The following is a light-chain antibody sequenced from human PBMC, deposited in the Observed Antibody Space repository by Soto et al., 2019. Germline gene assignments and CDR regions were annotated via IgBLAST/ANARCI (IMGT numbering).Light chain of an antibody. CDR2: GNS. Sequence: QSVLTHPPSVSGAPGQRVTISCTGSSSNIGAGYDVHWYQQLPGTAPKLLIYGNSNRPSGVPDRFSGSKSGTSASLAITGLQAEDEADDYCQSYDSSMIASYVFGTGTKVTVL. CDR1: SSNIGAGYD. CDR3: QSYDSSMIASYV. V-gene: IGLV1-40*01. J-gene: IGLJ1*01.